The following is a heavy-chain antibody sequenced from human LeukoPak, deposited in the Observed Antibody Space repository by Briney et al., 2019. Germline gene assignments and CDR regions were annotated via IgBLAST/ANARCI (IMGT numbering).Heavy chain of an antibody. CDR2: ISAYNGNT. V-gene: IGHV1-18*01. CDR1: GYTFTSYG. D-gene: IGHD3-10*01. Sequence: GASVKVSCKASGYTFTSYGISWVRQAPGQGLEWMGWISAYNGNTNYAQKFQGRVTMTRDTSISTAYMELSRLRSDDTAVYYCARGHLLLWFGELLYSNYYYMDVWGKGTTVTISS. J-gene: IGHJ6*03. CDR3: ARGHLLLWFGELLYSNYYYMDV.